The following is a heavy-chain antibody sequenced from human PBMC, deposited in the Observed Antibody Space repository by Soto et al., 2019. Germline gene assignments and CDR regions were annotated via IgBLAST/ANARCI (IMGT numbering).Heavy chain of an antibody. V-gene: IGHV3-11*01. CDR3: ARDPREYYLDY. CDR1: GFTFSDYY. CDR2: ISSSGSTI. Sequence: GGSLRLSCAASGFTFSDYYMSWIRQAPGKGLEWVSYISSSGSTIYYADSVKGRFTIARDNAKNSLYLQMNSLRAEDTAVYYCARDPREYYLDYWGQGTLVTVSS. J-gene: IGHJ4*02.